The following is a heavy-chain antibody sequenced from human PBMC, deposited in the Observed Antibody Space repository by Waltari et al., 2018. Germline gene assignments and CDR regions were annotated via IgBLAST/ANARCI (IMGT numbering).Heavy chain of an antibody. J-gene: IGHJ5*02. D-gene: IGHD5-12*01. Sequence: QVQLQESGPGLVKPSQTLSLTCTVSGGSISSGSYYWSWIRQPAGKGLEWIGRIYTSGSTNYNPSLKSRVTISVDTSKNQFSLKLSSVTAADTAVYYCARGGRGYSLLFDPWGQGTLVTVSS. CDR3: ARGGRGYSLLFDP. CDR1: GGSISSGSYY. CDR2: IYTSGST. V-gene: IGHV4-61*02.